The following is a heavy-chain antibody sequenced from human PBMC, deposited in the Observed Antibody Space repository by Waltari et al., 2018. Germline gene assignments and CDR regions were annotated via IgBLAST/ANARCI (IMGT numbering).Heavy chain of an antibody. Sequence: QLQLQESGPGLVKPSETLSLTCPVSGGSISSSSYYWGWIRKPPGKGLEWIGSIYYSGSTYYNPSLKSRVTISVDTSKNQFSLKLSSVTAADTAVYYCARRGGEAVAGMVSYWGQGTLVTVSS. J-gene: IGHJ4*02. D-gene: IGHD6-19*01. CDR3: ARRGGEAVAGMVSY. CDR1: GGSISSSSYY. CDR2: IYYSGST. V-gene: IGHV4-39*01.